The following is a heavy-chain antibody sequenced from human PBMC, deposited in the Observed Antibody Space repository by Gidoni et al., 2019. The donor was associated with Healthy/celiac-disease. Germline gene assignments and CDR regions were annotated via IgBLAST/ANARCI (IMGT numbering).Heavy chain of an antibody. V-gene: IGHV4-39*01. J-gene: IGHJ4*02. Sequence: QLQLQESGPGLVKPSETLSLTCTVSGGSISSSSYYWGWIRHPPGKGLEWIGSIYYSGSTYYNPSLKSRVTISVDTSKNQFSLKLSSVTAADTAVYYCARHSHYYDISRPFDYWGQGTLVTVSS. CDR3: ARHSHYYDISRPFDY. CDR1: GGSISSSSYY. CDR2: IYYSGST. D-gene: IGHD3-9*01.